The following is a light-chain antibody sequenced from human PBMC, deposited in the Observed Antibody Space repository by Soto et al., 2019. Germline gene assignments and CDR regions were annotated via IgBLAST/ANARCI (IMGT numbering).Light chain of an antibody. V-gene: IGLV3-21*02. CDR2: DDS. CDR3: QVWDSSSDHVV. J-gene: IGLJ2*01. CDR1: NIGSKS. Sequence: SYELTQPPSVSVAPGQTARITCGGNNIGSKSVHWYQQKPGQAPVLVVYDDSDPPSGIPERFSGSNSGNTATLTISRVEAGDEADYYCQVWDSSSDHVVFGGGTKLTVL.